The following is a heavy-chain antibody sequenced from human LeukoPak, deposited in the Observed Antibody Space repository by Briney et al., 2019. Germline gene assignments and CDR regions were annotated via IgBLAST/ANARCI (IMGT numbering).Heavy chain of an antibody. J-gene: IGHJ4*02. D-gene: IGHD5-12*01. Sequence: GGSLRLSCAASGFTFSSYSMNWVRQAPGKGLEWGSSISSSSSYIYYADSVKGRFTISRDNAKNSLYLQMNSLRAEDTAVYYCARDRDIVATTLPIDYWGQGTLVTVSS. CDR1: GFTFSSYS. V-gene: IGHV3-21*01. CDR2: ISSSSSYI. CDR3: ARDRDIVATTLPIDY.